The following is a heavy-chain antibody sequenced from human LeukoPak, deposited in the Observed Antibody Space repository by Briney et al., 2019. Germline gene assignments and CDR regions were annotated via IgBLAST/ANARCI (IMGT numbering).Heavy chain of an antibody. CDR2: IIPMLGTA. J-gene: IGHJ4*02. CDR1: GGAFSNYG. CDR3: ARDSNIDGFDY. V-gene: IGHV1-69*05. Sequence: SVKVSCKASGGAFSNYGISWVRQAPGQGLEWMGGIIPMLGTANYAQRFQGRVTITTDESTSTAYMEVSSLRSEDTAVYYCARDSNIDGFDYWGQGTLVTISS. D-gene: IGHD1/OR15-1a*01.